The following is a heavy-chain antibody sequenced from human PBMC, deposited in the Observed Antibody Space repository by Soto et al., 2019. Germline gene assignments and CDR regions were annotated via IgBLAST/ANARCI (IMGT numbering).Heavy chain of an antibody. J-gene: IGHJ4*02. CDR2: IYHSGTT. D-gene: IGHD2-2*01. Sequence: SETLSLTCAVSDFSISSGHYWGCIRQPPGKGLEWIGSIYHSGTTYNNPSLKSRVTMSVDKSKNQFSLKLSSVTAADTAVYYCARWRNDCSTTSCYHFDYWGQGTLVTVYS. V-gene: IGHV4-38-2*01. CDR3: ARWRNDCSTTSCYHFDY. CDR1: DFSISSGHY.